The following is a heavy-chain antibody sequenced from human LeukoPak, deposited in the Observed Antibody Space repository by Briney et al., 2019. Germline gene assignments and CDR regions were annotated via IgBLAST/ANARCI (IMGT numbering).Heavy chain of an antibody. CDR2: MSGSGSYI. CDR3: ARLAYGSGSRPLDY. CDR1: GFNFSNYD. V-gene: IGHV3-21*01. J-gene: IGHJ4*02. Sequence: GGPLRLSCAASGFNFSNYDMTWVRQAPGKGLEWVSSMSGSGSYIYHADSVKGRFTISRDNAQSSLYLPMNSLRVDDTAVYYCARLAYGSGSRPLDYWGQGILVTVSS. D-gene: IGHD3-10*01.